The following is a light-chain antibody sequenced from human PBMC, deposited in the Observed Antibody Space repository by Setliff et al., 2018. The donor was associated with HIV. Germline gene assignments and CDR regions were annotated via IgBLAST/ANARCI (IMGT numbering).Light chain of an antibody. J-gene: IGLJ1*01. Sequence: QSALTQPASVSGSPGQSITISCTGSSSDIGSYDSISWYQQLPGKAPEVVIFDVTSRPSGVSVRFSGSKSGNTASLTISGLQAEDEGDYYCSSSTASAPYVFGTGDQGHRP. CDR1: SSDIGSYDS. V-gene: IGLV2-14*01. CDR3: SSSTASAPYV. CDR2: DVT.